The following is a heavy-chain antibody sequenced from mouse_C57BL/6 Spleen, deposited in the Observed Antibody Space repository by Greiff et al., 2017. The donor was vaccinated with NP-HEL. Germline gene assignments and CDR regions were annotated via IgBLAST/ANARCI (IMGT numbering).Heavy chain of an antibody. CDR2: INPYNGGT. J-gene: IGHJ1*03. CDR1: GYTFTDYY. D-gene: IGHD3-3*01. Sequence: EVQLQQSGPVLVKPGASVKMSCKASGYTFTDYYMNWVKQSHGKSLEWIGVINPYNGGTSYNQKFKGKATLTVDTSSSTAYMELNSLTSEDSAVYYCARGDVRYFDVWGTGTTVTVSS. CDR3: ARGDVRYFDV. V-gene: IGHV1-19*01.